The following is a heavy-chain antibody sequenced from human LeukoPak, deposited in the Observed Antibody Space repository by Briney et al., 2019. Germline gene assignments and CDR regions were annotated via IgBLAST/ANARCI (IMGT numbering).Heavy chain of an antibody. CDR2: MNPNSGNT. Sequence: ASVKVSCKASGYTFTSYDINWVRQATGQGLEWMGWMNPNSGNTGYAQKFQGRVTMTRNTSISTAYMGLSSLRSEDTAVYYCARGLLLPKSVFPHWGQGTLVTVSS. CDR3: ARGLLLPKSVFPH. CDR1: GYTFTSYD. V-gene: IGHV1-8*01. D-gene: IGHD2-21*01. J-gene: IGHJ4*02.